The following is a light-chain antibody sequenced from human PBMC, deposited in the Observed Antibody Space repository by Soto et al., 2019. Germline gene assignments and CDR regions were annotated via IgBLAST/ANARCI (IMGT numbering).Light chain of an antibody. CDR3: SSYTRSSARV. V-gene: IGLV2-14*01. J-gene: IGLJ3*02. CDR1: GSDVGGYNY. Sequence: QSALTQPASVSGSPGQSITISCTGTGSDVGGYNYVSWYQQHPGKAPKLIIYEVNNRPSGVSNRFSGSKFGNTASLTISGLQAEDEADYYCSSYTRSSARVFGAGTKLTVL. CDR2: EVN.